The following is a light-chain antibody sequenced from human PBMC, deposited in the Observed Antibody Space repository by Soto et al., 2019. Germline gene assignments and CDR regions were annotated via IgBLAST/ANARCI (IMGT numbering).Light chain of an antibody. CDR2: KAS. CDR3: QHYTSYSEA. V-gene: IGKV1-5*03. Sequence: DIQMTQSPSTLSGSVGDRVTITCRASQTISSWLAWYQQKPGKAPKLLIYKASTLKSGVPSRFSGSGSGTEFTLTISSLQSDDFATYYCQHYTSYSEAFGQGTKVEL. J-gene: IGKJ1*01. CDR1: QTISSW.